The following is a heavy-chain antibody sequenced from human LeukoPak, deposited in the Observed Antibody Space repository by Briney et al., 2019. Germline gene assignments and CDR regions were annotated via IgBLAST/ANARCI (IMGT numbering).Heavy chain of an antibody. CDR2: IYYSGST. Sequence: SETLSLTCTVSGGSISSRSYYWGWIRQPPGKGLEWIGSIYYSGSTYYNPSLKSRVTISVDTSKKQFSLKLSSVTAADTAVYYCARLTLDGDGSQNWFDPWGQGTLVTAST. CDR3: ARLTLDGDGSQNWFDP. D-gene: IGHD1-26*01. V-gene: IGHV4-39*01. J-gene: IGHJ5*02. CDR1: GGSISSRSYY.